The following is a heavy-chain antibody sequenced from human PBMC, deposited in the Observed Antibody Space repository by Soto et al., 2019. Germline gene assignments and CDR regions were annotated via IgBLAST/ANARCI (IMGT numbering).Heavy chain of an antibody. D-gene: IGHD3-22*01. CDR2: ISWNSGSI. J-gene: IGHJ4*02. CDR1: GFTFDDYA. Sequence: EVQLVESGGGLVQPGRSLRLSCAASGFTFDDYAMHWVRQAPGKGLEWVSGISWNSGSIGYADSVKGRFTISRDNAKNSLYLQMNSLRAEDTALYYCAKGHYYDSSLDYWGQGTLVTVSS. CDR3: AKGHYYDSSLDY. V-gene: IGHV3-9*01.